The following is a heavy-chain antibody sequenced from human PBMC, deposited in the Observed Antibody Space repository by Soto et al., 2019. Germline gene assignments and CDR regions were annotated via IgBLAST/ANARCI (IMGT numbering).Heavy chain of an antibody. J-gene: IGHJ5*02. CDR1: GGTFSSYA. CDR3: ARHIGVVVAAPQRVRFDP. CDR2: IIPIFGTA. D-gene: IGHD2-15*01. Sequence: QVQLVQSGAEVKKPGSSVKVSCKASGGTFSSYAISWVRQAPGQGLEWMGGIIPIFGTANYAQKFQGRVTITADESTSTAYMDLSSLRSEDTAVYYFARHIGVVVAAPQRVRFDPWGQGTLVTVSS. V-gene: IGHV1-69*12.